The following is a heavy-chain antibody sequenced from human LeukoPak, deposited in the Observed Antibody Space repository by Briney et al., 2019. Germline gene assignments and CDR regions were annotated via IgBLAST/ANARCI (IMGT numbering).Heavy chain of an antibody. CDR2: ISGSGGST. CDR3: AKGPYDSSGYYWAGGYY. Sequence: GGSLRLSCAASGFTFSSYAMSWVCQAPGKGLEWVSAISGSGGSTYYADSVKGRFTISRDNSKNTLYLQMNSLRAEDTAVYYCAKGPYDSSGYYWAGGYYWGQGTLVTVSS. D-gene: IGHD3-22*01. J-gene: IGHJ4*02. CDR1: GFTFSSYA. V-gene: IGHV3-23*01.